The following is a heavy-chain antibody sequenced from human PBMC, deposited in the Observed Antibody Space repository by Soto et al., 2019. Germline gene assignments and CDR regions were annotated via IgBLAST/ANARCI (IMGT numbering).Heavy chain of an antibody. CDR1: GGTFSSYA. D-gene: IGHD3-22*01. J-gene: IGHJ4*02. Sequence: SVKVSCKASGGTFSSYAISWVRQAPGQGLEWMGGIIPIFGTASYAQKFQGRVTMTRDTSTSTVYMDLSSLRSEDTAVYYCARGLIYDSSGYYPPTCFDYWGQGTLVTVSS. CDR3: ARGLIYDSSGYYPPTCFDY. CDR2: IIPIFGTA. V-gene: IGHV1-69*05.